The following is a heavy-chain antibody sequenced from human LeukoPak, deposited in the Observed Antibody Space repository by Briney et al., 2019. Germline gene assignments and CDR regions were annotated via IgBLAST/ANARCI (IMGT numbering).Heavy chain of an antibody. CDR2: FNIDGRGT. CDR3: ARDGYSYGLAYFDY. J-gene: IGHJ4*02. V-gene: IGHV3-74*01. D-gene: IGHD5-18*01. Sequence: GGSLRLSCAAFGFTFSSYWMHWVRQAPGKGLVWVSRFNIDGRGTSYAGSVKGRFTISRDNAKNTLYLQMNSVRAEDTAVYYCARDGYSYGLAYFDYCGQGTLVTVSS. CDR1: GFTFSSYW.